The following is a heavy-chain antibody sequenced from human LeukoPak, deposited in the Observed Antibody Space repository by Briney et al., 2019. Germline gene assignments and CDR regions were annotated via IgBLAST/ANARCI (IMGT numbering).Heavy chain of an antibody. CDR2: ISSSSSTI. CDR3: ARDYYDSSGYRVGAFDI. J-gene: IGHJ3*02. V-gene: IGHV3-48*01. CDR1: GFTFSSYS. D-gene: IGHD3-22*01. Sequence: GGSLRLSCAASGFTFSSYSMNWVRQAPGKGLEWVSYISSSSSTIYYADSVKGRFTISRDNSKNTLYLQMNSLRAEDTAVYYCARDYYDSSGYRVGAFDIWGQGTMVTVSS.